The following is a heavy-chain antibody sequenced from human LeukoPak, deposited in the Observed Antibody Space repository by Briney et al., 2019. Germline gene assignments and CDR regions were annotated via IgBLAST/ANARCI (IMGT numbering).Heavy chain of an antibody. CDR3: ALYSSSWSRAGFDY. D-gene: IGHD6-13*01. V-gene: IGHV4-39*01. J-gene: IGHJ4*02. CDR2: IYYSGTT. Sequence: GSIYYSGTTYYNPSLKSRVTISVDTSKNQFSLKLSSVTAADTAVYYCALYSSSWSRAGFDYWGQGTLVTVSS.